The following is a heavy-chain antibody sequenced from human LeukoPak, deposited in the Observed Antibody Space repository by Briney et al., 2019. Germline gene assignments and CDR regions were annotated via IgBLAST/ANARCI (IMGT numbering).Heavy chain of an antibody. Sequence: ASVKVSCKASGYTFTSYDINWVRQATGQGLEWMGWMNPNSGNTGYAQKFQGRVTITRNTSISTAYMELSSLRSEDTAVYYCARAGGMVRGEVWFDPWGQGTLVTVSS. CDR1: GYTFTSYD. J-gene: IGHJ5*02. D-gene: IGHD3-10*01. CDR2: MNPNSGNT. V-gene: IGHV1-8*01. CDR3: ARAGGMVRGEVWFDP.